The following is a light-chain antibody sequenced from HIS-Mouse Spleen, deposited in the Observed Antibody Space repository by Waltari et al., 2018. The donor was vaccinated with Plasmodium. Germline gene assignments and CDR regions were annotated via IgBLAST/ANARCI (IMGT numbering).Light chain of an antibody. V-gene: IGKV3-20*01. CDR3: QQYGSSGT. CDR1: QSVSSSY. CDR2: GAS. Sequence: EIVLTQSPGTLSLSPGERPTLSCRASQSVSSSYLAWYQQKPGQAPRLLIYGASSRATGIPDRFSGSGSGTDFTLTISRLEPEDFAVYYCQQYGSSGTFGQGTKVEIK. J-gene: IGKJ1*01.